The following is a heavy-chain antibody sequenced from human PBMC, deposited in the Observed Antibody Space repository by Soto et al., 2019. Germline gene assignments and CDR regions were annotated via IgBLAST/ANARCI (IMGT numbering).Heavy chain of an antibody. CDR1: GGSISSSSYY. CDR2: FYYSGST. D-gene: IGHD2-15*01. Sequence: QLQLQESGPGLVKPSETLSLTCTVSGGSISSSSYYWGWIRQPPGKWLEWIGSFYYSGSTYYNPSLKSRVTISVDTSKNQFSLKLSSVTAADTAVYYCARLYGGSLFDYWGQGTLVTVSS. V-gene: IGHV4-39*01. CDR3: ARLYGGSLFDY. J-gene: IGHJ4*02.